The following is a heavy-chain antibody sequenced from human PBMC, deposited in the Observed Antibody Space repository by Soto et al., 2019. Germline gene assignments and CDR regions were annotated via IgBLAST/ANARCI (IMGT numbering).Heavy chain of an antibody. CDR3: ARTRNTIFGVFTGTNWFDP. V-gene: IGHV1-18*01. D-gene: IGHD3-3*01. Sequence: QVQLVQSGAEVKKPGASVKVSCNASGYTFTSYGISWVRQAPGQGLEWMGWISAYNGNTNYARKLQGRVNMTTDTSTSTAYMELRSLRSDDTAVYYCARTRNTIFGVFTGTNWFDPWGQGTLVTVSS. J-gene: IGHJ5*02. CDR2: ISAYNGNT. CDR1: GYTFTSYG.